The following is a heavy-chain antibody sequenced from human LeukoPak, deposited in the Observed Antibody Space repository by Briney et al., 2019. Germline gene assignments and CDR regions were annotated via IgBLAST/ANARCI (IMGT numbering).Heavy chain of an antibody. Sequence: SETLSLTCTVSGGSISSSSYYWGWIRQPPGKGLEWIGSIYHSGSTYYNSSLKSRVTISVDTSKNQFSLKLSSVTAADTAVYYCARGSPYYYDSSGYLDAFDIWGQGTMVTVSS. CDR1: GGSISSSSYY. D-gene: IGHD3-22*01. CDR3: ARGSPYYYDSSGYLDAFDI. V-gene: IGHV4-39*07. J-gene: IGHJ3*02. CDR2: IYHSGST.